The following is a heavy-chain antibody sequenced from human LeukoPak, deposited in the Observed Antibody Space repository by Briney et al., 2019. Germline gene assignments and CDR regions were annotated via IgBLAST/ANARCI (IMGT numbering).Heavy chain of an antibody. CDR3: AVTATPGHYFDY. V-gene: IGHV4-39*01. Sequence: SETLSLTCTVSGGYISTNSYYWGWVRQPPGKGLEWIGSMYYSGTTYYNPSLKSRVTISVDTSKNQFSLKLSSLTAADTAVYYCAVTATPGHYFDYWGQGSLVTVSS. CDR2: MYYSGTT. D-gene: IGHD2-15*01. J-gene: IGHJ4*02. CDR1: GGYISTNSYY.